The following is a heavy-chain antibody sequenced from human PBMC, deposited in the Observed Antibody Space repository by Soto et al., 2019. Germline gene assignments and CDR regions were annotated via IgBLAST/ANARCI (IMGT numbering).Heavy chain of an antibody. J-gene: IGHJ3*01. Sequence: SETLSLTCTVSGGSISSSNYYWGWIRQPPGKGLEWIGSIYYSGSTYYNPSLKSRVTISVDTSKNQFSLKLSSVTAADTAVYYCARHILVNKDAFDVWGQGKLVTVSS. V-gene: IGHV4-39*01. CDR1: GGSISSSNYY. D-gene: IGHD2-15*01. CDR3: ARHILVNKDAFDV. CDR2: IYYSGST.